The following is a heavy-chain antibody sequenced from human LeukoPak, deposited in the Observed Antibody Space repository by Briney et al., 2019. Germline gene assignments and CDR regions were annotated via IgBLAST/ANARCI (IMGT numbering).Heavy chain of an antibody. V-gene: IGHV1-69*04. Sequence: SVKVSCKASGGTFSSYAISWVRQAPGQGLEWMGRIIPILGIANYAQKFQGRVTITADKSTSTAYMELSSLRSEDTAVYYCARWGYYDSSGYYSWGQGTLVTVSS. D-gene: IGHD3-22*01. CDR3: ARWGYYDSSGYYS. CDR1: GGTFSSYA. J-gene: IGHJ4*02. CDR2: IIPILGIA.